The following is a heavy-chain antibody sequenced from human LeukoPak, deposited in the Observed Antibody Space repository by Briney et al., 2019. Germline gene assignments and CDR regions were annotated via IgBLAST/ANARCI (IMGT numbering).Heavy chain of an antibody. CDR2: ISSGSSYI. J-gene: IGHJ4*02. CDR3: ARVVSRISDY. CDR1: GFSFSSYS. V-gene: IGHV3-21*01. D-gene: IGHD2-15*01. Sequence: AGGSLRLSCVASGFSFSSYSMNWVRQAPGKGLEWVSSISSGSSYIYYADSVKGRFTISRDNAKNSLYLQMNSLRAEDTAVYYCARVVSRISDYWGQGTLVTVSS.